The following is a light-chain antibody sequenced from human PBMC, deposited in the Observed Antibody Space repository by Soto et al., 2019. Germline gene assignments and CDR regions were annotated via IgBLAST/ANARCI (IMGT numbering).Light chain of an antibody. CDR3: QQRSNWHPIT. CDR2: DAS. Sequence: EIMIPQSTANLSLSTGKRATLKCRASQSVTSRYLAWYQQTPGQATRLIIYDASNRANGIPARFSGSGSGADFTLTLRSLEPEDFAFYYCQQRSNWHPITFGQGTRLEIK. J-gene: IGKJ5*01. V-gene: IGKV3D-11*02. CDR1: QSVTSRY.